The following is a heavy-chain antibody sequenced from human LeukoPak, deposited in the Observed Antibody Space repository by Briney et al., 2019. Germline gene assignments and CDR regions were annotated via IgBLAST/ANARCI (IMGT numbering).Heavy chain of an antibody. CDR2: TYYRFKWYN. V-gene: IGHV6-1*01. CDR1: GDSASSNIAT. CDR3: ARDRAGGGWCES. D-gene: IGHD1-26*01. J-gene: IGHJ5*01. Sequence: QTPSLTCAISGDSASSNIATWSSIRQSPSRGLEWLGRTYYRFKWYNDYAVSVKSRITINPATSKIQFPLQLKSVAPDDTAVYYCARDRAGGGWCESWGQGILVTVSS.